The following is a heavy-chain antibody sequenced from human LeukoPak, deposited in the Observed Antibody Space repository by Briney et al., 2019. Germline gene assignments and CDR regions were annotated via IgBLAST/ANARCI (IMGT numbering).Heavy chain of an antibody. D-gene: IGHD6-13*01. CDR1: GGTFSSSA. Sequence: ASVKVSCKASGGTFSSSAISWVRPAPGQGLEWRGGIIPIFGTANYAQKFQGRVTITADESTSTAYMELSSLRSEDTAVYYCARGVAAAGGWFDPWGQGTLVTVSS. CDR2: IIPIFGTA. J-gene: IGHJ5*02. V-gene: IGHV1-69*13. CDR3: ARGVAAAGGWFDP.